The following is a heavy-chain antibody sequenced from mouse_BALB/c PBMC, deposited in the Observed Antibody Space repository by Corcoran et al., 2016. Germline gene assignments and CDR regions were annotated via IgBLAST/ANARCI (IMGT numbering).Heavy chain of an antibody. CDR1: GYTFTDYI. V-gene: IGHV1-18*01. Sequence: EVQLQQSGPELVKPGASVKISCKTSGYTFTDYIMHWVKQSHGKSLEWIGGINPNNGGTSYNKKFKGKATLTVDKSSSTAYMELRSLTSEDSAVYYCARGREYGNPFAYWGQGTLVTVSA. D-gene: IGHD2-10*02. J-gene: IGHJ3*01. CDR3: ARGREYGNPFAY. CDR2: INPNNGGT.